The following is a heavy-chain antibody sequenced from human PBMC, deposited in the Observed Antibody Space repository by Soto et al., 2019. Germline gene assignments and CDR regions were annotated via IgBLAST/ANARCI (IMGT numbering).Heavy chain of an antibody. CDR1: GYSFTSYW. CDR2: IYPYDSDT. CDR3: ARHLVGSTRGNFDY. V-gene: IGHV5-51*01. J-gene: IGHJ4*01. D-gene: IGHD2-2*01. Sequence: LGESLKISCKTSGYSFTSYWIGWVRQMPGKGMEWMGNIYPYDSDTRYSPSFQGQVTISADTSITTADLQWSGLRASDTAMYFCARHLVGSTRGNFDYWGQGTLVTVSS.